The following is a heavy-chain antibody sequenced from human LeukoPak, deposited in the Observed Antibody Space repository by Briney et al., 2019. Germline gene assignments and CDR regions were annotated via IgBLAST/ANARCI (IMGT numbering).Heavy chain of an antibody. D-gene: IGHD1-26*01. CDR3: ARNSVSGTAGAANTFDF. CDR2: TYYRSKWYN. Sequence: PSQTLSLTCAISGDSVSSNSAAWSWIRQSPSRGLEWLGRTYYRSKWYNDYALSVESRITINPDTSKNHFSLQLNSVTPEDTAVYFCARNSVSGTAGAANTFDFWGQGTMVTVSS. CDR1: GDSVSSNSAA. V-gene: IGHV6-1*01. J-gene: IGHJ3*01.